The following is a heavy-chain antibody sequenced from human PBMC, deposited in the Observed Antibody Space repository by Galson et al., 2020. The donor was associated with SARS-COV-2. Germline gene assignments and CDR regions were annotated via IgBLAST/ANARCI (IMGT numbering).Heavy chain of an antibody. CDR2: VNHIGST. CDR1: GGSFSGYY. Sequence: SETLSLTCAVYGGSFSGYYWTWIRRPPGRALEWIGEVNHIGSTSYNPSLKSRVTISIDTSKSQFSLELSSVTAADTAVYYCARGLAGQRLQHWGQGTLVTVSS. CDR3: ARGLAGQRLQH. V-gene: IGHV4-34*01. J-gene: IGHJ1*01. D-gene: IGHD6-13*01.